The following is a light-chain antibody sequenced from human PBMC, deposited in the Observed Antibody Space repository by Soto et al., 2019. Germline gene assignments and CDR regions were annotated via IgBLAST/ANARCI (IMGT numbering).Light chain of an antibody. Sequence: NVLTQSPGTLSLSPWERATLSCRASQTVSGNYVAWYQQKPGQTPRLLIYGASSRATDIPDRFSGSGSGTDFTLTITRLEPEDFAVYHCQQYGDSPLTFGGGTKVDI. J-gene: IGKJ4*01. V-gene: IGKV3-20*01. CDR2: GAS. CDR3: QQYGDSPLT. CDR1: QTVSGNY.